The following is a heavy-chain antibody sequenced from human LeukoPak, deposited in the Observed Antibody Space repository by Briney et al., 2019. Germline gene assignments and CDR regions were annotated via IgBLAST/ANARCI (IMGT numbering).Heavy chain of an antibody. J-gene: IGHJ1*01. Sequence: PGGSLRLSCAASGFTFSDYYMSWIRQAPGKGLEWVSAISGSGGSTYYADSVKGRFTISRDNSKNTLYLQMNSLRAEDTAVYYCAKGVLYSSSSVNFQHWGQGTLVTVSS. CDR3: AKGVLYSSSSVNFQH. V-gene: IGHV3-23*01. D-gene: IGHD6-6*01. CDR1: GFTFSDYY. CDR2: ISGSGGST.